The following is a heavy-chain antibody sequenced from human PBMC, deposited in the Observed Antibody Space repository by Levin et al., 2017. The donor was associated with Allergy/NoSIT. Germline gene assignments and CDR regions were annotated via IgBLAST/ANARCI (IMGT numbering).Heavy chain of an antibody. CDR3: AKDNTHRVAGAFDI. J-gene: IGHJ3*02. CDR2: ISWNSGSI. Sequence: LAGGSLRLSCAASGFTFDDYAMHWVRQAPGKGLEWVSGISWNSGSIGYADSVKGRFTISRDNAKNSLYLQMNSLRAEDTALYYCAKDNTHRVAGAFDIWGQGTMVTVSS. CDR1: GFTFDDYA. V-gene: IGHV3-9*01. D-gene: IGHD6-19*01.